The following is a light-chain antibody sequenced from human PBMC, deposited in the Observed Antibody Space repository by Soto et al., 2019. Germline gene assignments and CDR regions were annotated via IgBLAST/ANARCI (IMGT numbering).Light chain of an antibody. CDR1: QSISSW. CDR3: QQYNSCPYT. V-gene: IGKV1-5*03. CDR2: KAS. J-gene: IGKJ2*01. Sequence: IQMTQSPSTLSASVGDRVTITCRASQSISSWLAWYQQKPGKAPKLLIYKASSLESGVPSRFSGSGSGTECTLTISGLQPDDFATYYCQQYNSCPYTFGQGTKLEIK.